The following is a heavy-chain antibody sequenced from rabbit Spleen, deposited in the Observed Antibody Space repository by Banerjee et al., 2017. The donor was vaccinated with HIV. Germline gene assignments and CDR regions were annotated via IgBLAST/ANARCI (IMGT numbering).Heavy chain of an antibody. CDR1: GFSLTSSDY. Sequence: QSLEESGGDLVKPGASLTLTCTASGFSLTSSDYMCWVRQAPGKGLEWISCIAGSSSDFTYSASWAKGRFTISKTSSTTVTLQMTSLTAADTATYFCARGSATVTMVITGYCLPLWGPGTLVTVS. CDR3: ARGSATVTMVITGYCLPL. J-gene: IGHJ4*01. D-gene: IGHD2-1*01. V-gene: IGHV1S40*01. CDR2: IAGSSSDFT.